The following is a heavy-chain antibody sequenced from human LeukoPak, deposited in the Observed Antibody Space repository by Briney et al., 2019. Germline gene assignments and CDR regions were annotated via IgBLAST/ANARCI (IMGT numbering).Heavy chain of an antibody. Sequence: PGGSLRLSCAASGFTFSSYAMSWVRQAPGKGLEWVAAITGSGGGTYYADSVKGRFTISRDSSKNTLYLQMSSLRAEDTAVYYCAKVLFFDYDPFDYWGQGTLVTVSS. J-gene: IGHJ4*02. CDR3: AKVLFFDYDPFDY. CDR2: ITGSGGGT. CDR1: GFTFSSYA. V-gene: IGHV3-23*01. D-gene: IGHD3/OR15-3a*01.